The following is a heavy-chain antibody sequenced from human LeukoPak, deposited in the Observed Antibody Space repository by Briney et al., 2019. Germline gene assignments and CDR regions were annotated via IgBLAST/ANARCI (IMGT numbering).Heavy chain of an antibody. Sequence: GGSLRLSCAASGFTFNNYGMNWVRQVPGKGLEWVSGTGGSTGYADSVKGRFTISRDNARNSLYLQMNNLRAEDTALYYCGRDRSYGSFDYWGQGTLVTVSS. J-gene: IGHJ4*02. D-gene: IGHD5-18*01. CDR3: GRDRSYGSFDY. CDR1: GFTFNNYG. V-gene: IGHV3-20*04. CDR2: TGGST.